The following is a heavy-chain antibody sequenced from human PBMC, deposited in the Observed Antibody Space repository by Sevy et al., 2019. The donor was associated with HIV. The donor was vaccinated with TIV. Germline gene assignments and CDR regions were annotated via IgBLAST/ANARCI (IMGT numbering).Heavy chain of an antibody. Sequence: GGSLRLSCAASGFTFTDYWMSWVRQTPGKGLEWVATIKQDESEKYYVDSVKGRFAISRDNGKNSVSQQMNGLRVEDTALYYGAREVGGFNWRPYYFDSWGQGTLVTVSS. CDR1: GFTFTDYW. V-gene: IGHV3-7*01. CDR3: AREVGGFNWRPYYFDS. J-gene: IGHJ4*02. CDR2: IKQDESEK. D-gene: IGHD3-3*01.